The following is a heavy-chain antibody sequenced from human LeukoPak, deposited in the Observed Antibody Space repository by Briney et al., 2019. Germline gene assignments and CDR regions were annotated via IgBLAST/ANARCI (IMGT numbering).Heavy chain of an antibody. Sequence: SVKVSCKASGGTFSSYAISWVRQAPGQGREWMGRIIPILGIANYAQKFQGRVTITADKSTSTAYMELSSLRSEDTAVYYCARGGYDFSVDYWGQGTLVTVSS. CDR3: ARGGYDFSVDY. J-gene: IGHJ4*02. D-gene: IGHD3-3*01. CDR2: IIPILGIA. CDR1: GGTFSSYA. V-gene: IGHV1-69*04.